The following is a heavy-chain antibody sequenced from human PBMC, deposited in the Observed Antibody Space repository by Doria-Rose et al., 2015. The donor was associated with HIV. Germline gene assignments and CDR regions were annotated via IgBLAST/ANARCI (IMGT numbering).Heavy chain of an antibody. CDR3: ATGVTLDY. CDR2: ISSTSAYI. J-gene: IGHJ4*02. V-gene: IGHV3-21*01. Sequence: VQLVESGGGLVRPGGSLRLSCATSGFTFSSHRINWVRQAPGKGLEWFSSISSTSAYINYADSVWGRFTISRDNDRNSLYLQMDSLRAEDTAIYYCATGVTLDYWGQGTLVTVSS. D-gene: IGHD3-10*01. CDR1: GFTFSSHR.